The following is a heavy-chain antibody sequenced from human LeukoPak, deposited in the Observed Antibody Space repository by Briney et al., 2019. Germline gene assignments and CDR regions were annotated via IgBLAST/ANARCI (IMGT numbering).Heavy chain of an antibody. Sequence: GASVNVSCKASGYTFTSYDINWVRQATGQGLEWMGWMNPNSGNTGYAQKFQGRVTITRNTSISTAYMELSSLRSEDTAVYYCARNGGLRRWVDYWGQGTLVTVSS. J-gene: IGHJ4*02. D-gene: IGHD4-17*01. V-gene: IGHV1-8*03. CDR2: MNPNSGNT. CDR1: GYTFTSYD. CDR3: ARNGGLRRWVDY.